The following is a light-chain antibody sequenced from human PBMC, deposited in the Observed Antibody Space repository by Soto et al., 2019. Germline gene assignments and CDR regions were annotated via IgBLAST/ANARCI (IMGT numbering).Light chain of an antibody. CDR2: EVT. V-gene: IGLV2-8*01. CDR3: ASYAGRDTYV. Sequence: QSALTQPPSASGSPGQSVTISRTGTSRDVGGYNFVSWFQQDPGKAPKLIIFEVTKRPSEVPDRFSRSKSGNTASLTVSGLRTEDEADYYCASYAGRDTYVFGTGTKVTVL. J-gene: IGLJ1*01. CDR1: SRDVGGYNF.